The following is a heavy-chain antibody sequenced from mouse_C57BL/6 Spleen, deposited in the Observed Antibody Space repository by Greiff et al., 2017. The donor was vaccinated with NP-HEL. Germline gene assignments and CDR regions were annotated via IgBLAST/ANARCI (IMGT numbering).Heavy chain of an antibody. V-gene: IGHV1-64*01. CDR3: ARDGSLYYAMDY. Sequence: QVHVKQPGAELVKPGASVKLSCKASGYTFTSYWMHWVKQRPGQGLEWIGMIHPNSGSTNYNEKFKSKATLTVDKSSSTAYMQLSSLTSEDSAVYYCARDGSLYYAMDYWGQGTSVTVSS. CDR1: GYTFTSYW. CDR2: IHPNSGST. D-gene: IGHD1-1*02. J-gene: IGHJ4*01.